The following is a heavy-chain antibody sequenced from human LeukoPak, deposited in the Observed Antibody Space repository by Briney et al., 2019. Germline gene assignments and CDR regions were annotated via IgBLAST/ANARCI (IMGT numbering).Heavy chain of an antibody. Sequence: PGGSLRLSCAASGFTFDDYAMHWVRQAPGKGLEWVSGISWNSGSIGYADSVKGRFTISRDNAKNSLYLQMNSLRAEDTALYYCAKDPEGSSWYPYYFDYWGQGTLVTVSS. D-gene: IGHD6-13*01. CDR3: AKDPEGSSWYPYYFDY. J-gene: IGHJ4*02. CDR2: ISWNSGSI. CDR1: GFTFDDYA. V-gene: IGHV3-9*01.